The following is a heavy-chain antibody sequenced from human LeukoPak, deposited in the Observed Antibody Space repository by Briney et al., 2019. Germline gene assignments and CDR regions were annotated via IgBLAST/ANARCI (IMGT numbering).Heavy chain of an antibody. V-gene: IGHV4-59*01. Sequence: KPSETLSLTCTVSGGSISSYYWSWIRQPPGKGLEWIGYIYYSGSTNYNPSLKSRVTISVDTSKNQFSLKLSSVTAADTAVYYCAREGTFSSGWYVIDYWGQGTLVTVSS. CDR1: GGSISSYY. CDR2: IYYSGST. D-gene: IGHD6-19*01. J-gene: IGHJ4*02. CDR3: AREGTFSSGWYVIDY.